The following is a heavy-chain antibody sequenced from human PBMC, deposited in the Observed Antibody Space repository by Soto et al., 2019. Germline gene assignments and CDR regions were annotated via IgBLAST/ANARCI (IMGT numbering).Heavy chain of an antibody. CDR1: GGSISSYY. Sequence: PSETLSLTWTVSGGSISSYYWIWIRQPPGKGLEWIGYIYYSGSTNYNHSLKSRVTISVDTSKNQFSLKLSSVTAADTAVYHRARAAYYDTSGYSIWRPGTLVPSRQ. CDR3: ARAAYYDTSGYSI. V-gene: IGHV4-59*01. CDR2: IYYSGST. D-gene: IGHD3-22*01. J-gene: IGHJ4*02.